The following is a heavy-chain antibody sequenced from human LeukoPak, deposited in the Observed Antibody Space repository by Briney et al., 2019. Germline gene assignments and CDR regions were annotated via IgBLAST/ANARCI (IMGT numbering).Heavy chain of an antibody. Sequence: PSDTLSLTCAVDGGSFSGYHWSWLRQPTGKGLEWTGEINHSRTTNYTPSLKSRVTISVATSKNQFSLKRSSVTAADTAVYYCAQAREFKGSSCWYGYWGQGTLVTVSS. CDR1: GGSFSGYH. CDR2: INHSRTT. J-gene: IGHJ1*01. V-gene: IGHV4-34*01. D-gene: IGHD6-19*01. CDR3: AQAREFKGSSCWYGY.